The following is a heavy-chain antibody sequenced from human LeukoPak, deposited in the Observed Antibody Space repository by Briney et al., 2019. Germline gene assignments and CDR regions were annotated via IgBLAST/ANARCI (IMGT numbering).Heavy chain of an antibody. Sequence: GRSLRLSFAASGFTFSNNGMHWVRQAPGKGLDWVAVISYDGSNKYYTDSVKGRITISRDNSKNTLYLQMNSLRAEDTAVYYCAKEGAVRGVMPYYFDYWGQGTLVTVSS. CDR2: ISYDGSNK. D-gene: IGHD3-10*01. J-gene: IGHJ4*02. V-gene: IGHV3-30*18. CDR1: GFTFSNNG. CDR3: AKEGAVRGVMPYYFDY.